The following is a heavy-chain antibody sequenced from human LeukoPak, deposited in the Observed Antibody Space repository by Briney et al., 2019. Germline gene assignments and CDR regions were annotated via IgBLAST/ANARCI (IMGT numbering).Heavy chain of an antibody. Sequence: SETLSLTCTVSGYSISSGYYWGWIRQPPGKGLEWIGNIYHNGSTDYNPSLKSRVTITVDTSKNQFSLKLSSVTAADTAVYYCARRGSGWYYFDYWGQGTLVTVSS. CDR2: IYHNGST. V-gene: IGHV4-38-2*02. D-gene: IGHD6-19*01. CDR3: ARRGSGWYYFDY. J-gene: IGHJ4*02. CDR1: GYSISSGYY.